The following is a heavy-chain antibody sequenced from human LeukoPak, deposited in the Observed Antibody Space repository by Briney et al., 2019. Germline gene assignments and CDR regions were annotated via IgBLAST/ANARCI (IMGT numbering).Heavy chain of an antibody. CDR3: ARTGYSSSWYWEGYYYYMDV. V-gene: IGHV1-18*01. CDR2: ISAYNGNT. Sequence: ASVKVSCKASGYTFTSYGISWVRQAPGQGLEWMGWISAYNGNTNYAQKLQGRVTMTRDTSISTAYMELSRLRSDDTAVYYCARTGYSSSWYWEGYYYYMDVWGKGTTVTISS. D-gene: IGHD6-13*01. J-gene: IGHJ6*03. CDR1: GYTFTSYG.